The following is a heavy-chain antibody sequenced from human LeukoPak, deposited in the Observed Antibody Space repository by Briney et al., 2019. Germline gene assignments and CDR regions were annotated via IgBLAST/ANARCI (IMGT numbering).Heavy chain of an antibody. CDR3: ASVFRDDFWSGYYTYDAFDI. J-gene: IGHJ3*02. CDR2: INTNTGNP. D-gene: IGHD3-3*01. Sequence: ASVKVSCKASGYTFTSYAMNWVRQAPGQGLEWMGWINTNTGNPTYAQGFTGRFVFSLDTSVSTAYLQISSLKAEDTAVYYCASVFRDDFWSGYYTYDAFDIWGQGTMVTVSS. V-gene: IGHV7-4-1*02. CDR1: GYTFTSYA.